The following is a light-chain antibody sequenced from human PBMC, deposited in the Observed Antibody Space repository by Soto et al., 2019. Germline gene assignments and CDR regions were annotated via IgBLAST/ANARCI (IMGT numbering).Light chain of an antibody. V-gene: IGLV1-44*01. Sequence: QSVLTQPPSASGTPGQNVTISCSGFSSNIGGYTVNWYQHLPGAAPRLLIYNNNQRPSGVPDRFSGSKSGTSASLAISGLQSEDEADYYCAAWDDSLNGYVFGTGTKVTVL. CDR2: NNN. J-gene: IGLJ1*01. CDR1: SSNIGGYT. CDR3: AAWDDSLNGYV.